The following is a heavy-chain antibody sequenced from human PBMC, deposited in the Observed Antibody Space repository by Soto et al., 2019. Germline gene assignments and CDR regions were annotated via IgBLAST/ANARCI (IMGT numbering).Heavy chain of an antibody. V-gene: IGHV1-69*13. CDR1: GGTFSSYA. J-gene: IGHJ3*02. CDR3: ARVKAIAAQLDAFDI. CDR2: IIPIFGTA. Sequence: SLKVSCKASGGTFSSYAISWVRQAPGQGLEWMGGIIPIFGTANYAQKFQGRVTITADESTSTAYMELSSLRSEDTAVYYCARVKAIAAQLDAFDIWGQGTMVTVSS. D-gene: IGHD6-6*01.